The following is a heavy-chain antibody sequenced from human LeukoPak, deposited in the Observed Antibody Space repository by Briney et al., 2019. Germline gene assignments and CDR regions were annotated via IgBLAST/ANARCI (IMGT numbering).Heavy chain of an antibody. Sequence: ASVKVSCTPSGYPFTGSYMNWVPQAPGQQLGWMGWIKPNSGGTNDAQKFQGRVTMTRDTSISTAYMELSRLRSDGTAVYYCARDRRRLVGGPDYWGQGTLVTVSS. D-gene: IGHD3-3*01. J-gene: IGHJ4*02. CDR1: GYPFTGSY. CDR2: IKPNSGGT. CDR3: ARDRRRLVGGPDY. V-gene: IGHV1-2*02.